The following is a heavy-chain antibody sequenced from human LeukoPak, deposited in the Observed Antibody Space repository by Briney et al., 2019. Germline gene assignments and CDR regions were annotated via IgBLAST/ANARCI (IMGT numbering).Heavy chain of an antibody. CDR2: TYYRSKWYN. V-gene: IGHV6-1*01. Sequence: SQTLSLTCAISGDSVSSNSAAWNWIRQSPSRGLEWLGRTYYRSKWYNDYAVSVKSRITINPDTSKNQFSLQLNSVSPEDTAVYYCARGDWYSSSWYEVWFDPWGQGTLVTVSS. CDR3: ARGDWYSSSWYEVWFDP. D-gene: IGHD6-13*01. J-gene: IGHJ5*02. CDR1: GDSVSSNSAA.